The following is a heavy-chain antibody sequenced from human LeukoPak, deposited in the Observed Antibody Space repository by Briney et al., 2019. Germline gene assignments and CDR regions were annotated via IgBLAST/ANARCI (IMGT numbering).Heavy chain of an antibody. D-gene: IGHD2-8*01. CDR1: GRTFTEHY. CDR2: IGGTAGNT. J-gene: IGHJ3*02. V-gene: IGHV3-11*04. Sequence: GGSLRLSCAASGRTFTEHYMHWIRQAPGKGLEWVSFIGGTAGNTYYADSVKGRFTISRDNAKNSLYLQMNSLRAEDTAVYYCAREWSAFDIWGQGTMVAVSS. CDR3: AREWSAFDI.